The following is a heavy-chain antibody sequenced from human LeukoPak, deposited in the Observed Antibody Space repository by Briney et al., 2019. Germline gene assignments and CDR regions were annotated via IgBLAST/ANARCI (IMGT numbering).Heavy chain of an antibody. CDR2: ISTSGSTI. J-gene: IGHJ4*02. Sequence: GGSLRLSCAASGFTFSSYEMNWVRQAPGKGLEWVSYISTSGSTIYYADSVKGRFTISRDNAKNSLYLQMNSLRAEDTAIYYCARGGTIRSFDYWGQGILVTVSP. V-gene: IGHV3-48*03. CDR1: GFTFSSYE. CDR3: ARGGTIRSFDY. D-gene: IGHD3-9*01.